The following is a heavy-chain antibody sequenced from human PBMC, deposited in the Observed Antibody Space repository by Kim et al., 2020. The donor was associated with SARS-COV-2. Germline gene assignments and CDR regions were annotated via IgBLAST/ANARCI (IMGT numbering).Heavy chain of an antibody. CDR1: GFIFSDYY. D-gene: IGHD3-10*01. Sequence: GGTLRLSCAASGFIFSDYYMTWIRQAPGKGLEWVSYISSSGSYVNYADSVKGRFTILRDNAKNSLYLQMSSLRAEDTAIYYCARIPFGELSAYYFDLWGQGTLVTVSS. V-gene: IGHV3-11*01. CDR3: ARIPFGELSAYYFDL. J-gene: IGHJ4*02. CDR2: ISSSGSYV.